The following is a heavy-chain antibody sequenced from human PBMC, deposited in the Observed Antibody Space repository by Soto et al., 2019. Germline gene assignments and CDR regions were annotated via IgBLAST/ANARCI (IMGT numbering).Heavy chain of an antibody. CDR3: ARDYDYIWGKSTRDYYYYMDV. Sequence: EVQLVESGGGLVQPGGSLGLSCAASGFTFSSYSMNWVRQAPGKGLEWVSYISSSSSTIYYADSVKGRFTISRDNAKNSLYLQMNSLRAEDTAVYYCARDYDYIWGKSTRDYYYYMDVWGKGTTVTVSS. V-gene: IGHV3-48*01. D-gene: IGHD3-16*01. CDR1: GFTFSSYS. CDR2: ISSSSSTI. J-gene: IGHJ6*03.